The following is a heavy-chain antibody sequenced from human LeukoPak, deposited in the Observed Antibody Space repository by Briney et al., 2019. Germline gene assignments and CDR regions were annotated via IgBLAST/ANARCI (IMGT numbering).Heavy chain of an antibody. CDR3: SRDSGYCSGGSCWYFDF. CDR2: INPNSGGT. D-gene: IGHD2-15*01. J-gene: IGHJ4*02. V-gene: IGHV1-2*02. CDR1: GYTLTDYY. Sequence: ASVKVSCKASGYTLTDYYIHWVRQAPGQGLEWMGWINPNSGGTNYAQKFQGRVTMTRDTSMSTAYMELSGLRSDDTAVYYCSRDSGYCSGGSCWYFDFWGQGTLVTVSA.